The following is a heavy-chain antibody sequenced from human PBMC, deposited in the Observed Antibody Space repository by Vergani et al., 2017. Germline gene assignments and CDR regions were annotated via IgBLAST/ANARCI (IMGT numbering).Heavy chain of an antibody. Sequence: EVQLLESGGSLKQPGGSVRLSCAASGFTFSTYAMHCVRQAPGKGREWVSGISGSGDSTYYEDSVKGRFTTTRDNSKNTLYLQMNSLRAEDTAVYYCATERYSGTYSGKYVDYWGQGPLVTVSS. CDR2: ISGSGDST. J-gene: IGHJ4*02. V-gene: IGHV3-23*01. D-gene: IGHD1-26*01. CDR1: GFTFSTYA. CDR3: ATERYSGTYSGKYVDY.